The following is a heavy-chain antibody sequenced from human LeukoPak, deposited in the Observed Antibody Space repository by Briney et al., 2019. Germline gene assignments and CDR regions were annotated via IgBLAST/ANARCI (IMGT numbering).Heavy chain of an antibody. CDR2: IYYSGNT. CDR3: ARGIVVVPADKEGLDY. V-gene: IGHV4-34*01. Sequence: PSETLSLTCAVYGGSFSGYYWSWIRQPPGKGLEWIGSIYYSGNTYYNPSLKSRVTISVDTSKNQFSLKLSSVTAADTAVYYCARGIVVVPADKEGLDYWGQGTLVTVSS. J-gene: IGHJ4*02. CDR1: GGSFSGYY. D-gene: IGHD2-2*01.